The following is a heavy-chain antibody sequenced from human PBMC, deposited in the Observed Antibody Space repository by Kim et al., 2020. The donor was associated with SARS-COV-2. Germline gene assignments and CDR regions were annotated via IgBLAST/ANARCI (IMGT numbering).Heavy chain of an antibody. CDR3: ATLRLFDYYYGMDV. V-gene: IGHV4-39*01. Sequence: SETLSLTCTVSGGSISSSSYYWGWIRQPPGKGLEWIGSIYYSGSTYYNPSLKSRVTISVDTSKNQFSLKLSSVTAADTAVYYCATLRLFDYYYGMDVWGQGTTVTVSS. J-gene: IGHJ6*02. D-gene: IGHD2-21*01. CDR2: IYYSGST. CDR1: GGSISSSSYY.